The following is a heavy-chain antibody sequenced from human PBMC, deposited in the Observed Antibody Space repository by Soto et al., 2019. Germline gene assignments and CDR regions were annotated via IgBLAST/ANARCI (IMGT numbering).Heavy chain of an antibody. CDR3: SKEAEESVNEPIPGDC. V-gene: IGHV3-23*04. CDR2: ISGSGRMT. CDR1: GFTFRNFA. Sequence: EAQLVESGGDLVQPRGSLRLSCAASGFTFRNFAMTWVRQAPGKGLEWVSGISGSGRMTYYAHSVKGRFTVSRDNSKNSLCLQMDSLRAEDTAVYYCSKEAEESVNEPIPGDCWGQGTVVTVSS. J-gene: IGHJ4*02. D-gene: IGHD1-1*01.